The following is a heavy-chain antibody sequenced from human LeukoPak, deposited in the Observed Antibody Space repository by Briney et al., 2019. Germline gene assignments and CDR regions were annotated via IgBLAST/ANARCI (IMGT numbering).Heavy chain of an antibody. D-gene: IGHD2-2*01. CDR3: ARHVGVRVPAAMYYYYMDV. V-gene: IGHV4-38-2*01. J-gene: IGHJ6*03. CDR1: GYSISSGYY. Sequence: PSETLSLTCAVSGYSISSGYYWGWIRQPPGKGLEWIGSIYHSGSTYYNPSLKGRVTISVDTSKNQFSLKLSSVTAADTAVYYCARHVGVRVPAAMYYYYMDVWGKGTTVTVSS. CDR2: IYHSGST.